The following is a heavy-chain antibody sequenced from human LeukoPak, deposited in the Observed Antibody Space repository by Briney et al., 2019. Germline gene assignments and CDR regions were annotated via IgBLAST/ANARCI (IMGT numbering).Heavy chain of an antibody. D-gene: IGHD3-9*01. CDR3: ARGLGDIVTGYMAVDY. CDR2: INHSGST. J-gene: IGHJ4*02. CDR1: GGSFSGYY. V-gene: IGHV4-34*01. Sequence: SETLSLTCAVYGGSFSGYYWSWIRQPPGKGLEWIGEINHSGSTNYNPSLKSRVTISVDTSKNHFSLKLSSVTAADTAVYYCARGLGDIVTGYMAVDYWGQGTLVTVSS.